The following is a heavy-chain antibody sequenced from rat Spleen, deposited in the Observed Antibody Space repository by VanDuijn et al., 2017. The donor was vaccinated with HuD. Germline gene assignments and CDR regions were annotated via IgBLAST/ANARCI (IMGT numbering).Heavy chain of an antibody. J-gene: IGHJ1*01. D-gene: IGHD1-4*01. CDR3: ARQLTPPGDFDF. CDR1: GFTFSNYG. Sequence: EVQLVESGGGLVQPGRSLKLSCAASGFTFSNYGMAWVRQAPTKGLEWVATISHDGSGTDYRDSVKGRFTISRDNAKSTPYLKMDSLRSEDTATYYCARQLTPPGDFDFWGPGTMVTVSS. CDR2: ISHDGSGT. V-gene: IGHV5-29*01.